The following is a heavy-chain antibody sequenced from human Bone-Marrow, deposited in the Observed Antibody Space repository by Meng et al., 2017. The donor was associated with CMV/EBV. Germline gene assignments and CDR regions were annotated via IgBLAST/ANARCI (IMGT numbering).Heavy chain of an antibody. CDR1: GGSISSYY. J-gene: IGHJ5*02. V-gene: IGHV4-4*07. CDR2: IYTSGST. Sequence: QGQLQEVGPGRVKPSGTLSLTCTVSGGSISSYYWSWIRQPAGKGLEWIGRIYTSGSTNYNPSLKSRVTMSVDTSKNQFSLKLSSVTAADTAVYYCARGPPLSIAVAGSWFDPWGQGTLVTVSS. D-gene: IGHD6-19*01. CDR3: ARGPPLSIAVAGSWFDP.